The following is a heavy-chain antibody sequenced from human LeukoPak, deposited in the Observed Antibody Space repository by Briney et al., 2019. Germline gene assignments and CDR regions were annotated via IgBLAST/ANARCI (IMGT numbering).Heavy chain of an antibody. D-gene: IGHD2-2*02. Sequence: VASVKVSCKASGGTFSSYAISWVRQAPGQGLEWMGGIIPIFGTANYAQKFQGRVTITTDESTSTAYMELSSLRSEDTAVYYCARGYCSSTSCYRWFDPWGQGTLVTVFS. CDR2: IIPIFGTA. CDR1: GGTFSSYA. CDR3: ARGYCSSTSCYRWFDP. J-gene: IGHJ5*02. V-gene: IGHV1-69*05.